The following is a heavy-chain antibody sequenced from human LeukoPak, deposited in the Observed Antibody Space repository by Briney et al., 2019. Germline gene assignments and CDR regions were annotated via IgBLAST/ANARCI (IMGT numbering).Heavy chain of an antibody. CDR3: ARLVVGYYYGSSGYYFDY. J-gene: IGHJ4*02. V-gene: IGHV4-59*08. CDR1: GGSISSYY. D-gene: IGHD3-22*01. Sequence: PSETLSLTCTVSGGSISSYYWSWIRQPPGKGLEWIGYIYYSGSTNYNPSLKSRVTISVDTSKNQFSLELSSVTAADTAVYYCARLVVGYYYGSSGYYFDYWGQGTLVTVSS. CDR2: IYYSGST.